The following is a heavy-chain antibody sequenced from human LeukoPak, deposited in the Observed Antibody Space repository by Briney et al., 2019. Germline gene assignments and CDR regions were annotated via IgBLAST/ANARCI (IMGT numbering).Heavy chain of an antibody. D-gene: IGHD4-23*01. CDR1: GFSFIYYY. J-gene: IGHJ3*01. Sequence: GSLRLSFPASGFSFIYYYMSWIRPAPGKGREWVSYISTSTTHTNYPDSVKGRFTISRDKAKNTLYLQLNSLRAEDTAAYYCARVGVYGGIQGAFDVWGQGTMVTVSS. V-gene: IGHV3-11*05. CDR3: ARVGVYGGIQGAFDV. CDR2: ISTSTTHT.